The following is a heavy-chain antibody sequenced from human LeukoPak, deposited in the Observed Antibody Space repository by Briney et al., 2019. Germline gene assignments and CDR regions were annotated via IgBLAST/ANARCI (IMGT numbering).Heavy chain of an antibody. J-gene: IGHJ4*02. Sequence: TGGSLTLSCAASGFTFSDYSMSWIRQAPGKGLEWVSYITSTGSTIYCADSVKGRFTISRDNAKNSLYLQMNSLRAEDTAVYYCARTRYSSSWYYFDYWGQGTLVTVSS. V-gene: IGHV3-11*01. CDR1: GFTFSDYS. D-gene: IGHD6-13*01. CDR2: ITSTGSTI. CDR3: ARTRYSSSWYYFDY.